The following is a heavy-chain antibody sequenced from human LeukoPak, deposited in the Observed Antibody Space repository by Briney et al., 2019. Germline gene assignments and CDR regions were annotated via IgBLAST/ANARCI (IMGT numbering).Heavy chain of an antibody. Sequence: GGSLRLSCAASGFTFSSYSMNWVRQAPGKGLEWVSYISSSSTIYYADSVKGRFTIFRDNAKNSLYLQMNSLRAEDTAVYYCARTMVRGVITHNWFDPWGQGTLVTVSS. D-gene: IGHD3-10*01. J-gene: IGHJ5*02. CDR1: GFTFSSYS. CDR3: ARTMVRGVITHNWFDP. V-gene: IGHV3-48*01. CDR2: ISSSSTI.